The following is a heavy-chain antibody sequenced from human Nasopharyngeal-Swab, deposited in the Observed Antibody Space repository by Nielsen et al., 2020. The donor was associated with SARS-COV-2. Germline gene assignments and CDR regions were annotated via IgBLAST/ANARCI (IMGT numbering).Heavy chain of an antibody. CDR2: INHSGST. Sequence: GSLRLSCAVYGGSFSGYYWSWIRQPPGKGLEWIGEINHSGSTNYNTSLKSRVTISVDTSKNQFSLKLSSVTAADTAVYYCARNHYYGSGSYYPLYYYYYGVDVWGQGTTVTVSS. V-gene: IGHV4-34*01. D-gene: IGHD3-10*01. CDR1: GGSFSGYY. CDR3: ARNHYYGSGSYYPLYYYYYGVDV. J-gene: IGHJ6*02.